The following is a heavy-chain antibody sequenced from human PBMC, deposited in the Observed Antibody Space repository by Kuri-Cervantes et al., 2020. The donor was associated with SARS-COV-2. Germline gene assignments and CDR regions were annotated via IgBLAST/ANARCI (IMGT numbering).Heavy chain of an antibody. D-gene: IGHD7-27*01. CDR1: GFSFSNFG. CDR2: MWSGGSNK. Sequence: GESLKISCAASGFSFSNFGMHWVRQAPGKGLEWVAAMWSGGSNKYYADSVKGRFTISRDNSNNTLYLQMNILRSEDAAVCYCTKDLAGLGMTHWGQGTLVTVSS. CDR3: TKDLAGLGMTH. V-gene: IGHV3-33*06. J-gene: IGHJ4*02.